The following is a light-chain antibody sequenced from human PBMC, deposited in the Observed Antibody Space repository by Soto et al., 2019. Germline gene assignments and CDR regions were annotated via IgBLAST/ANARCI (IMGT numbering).Light chain of an antibody. V-gene: IGKV3-20*01. Sequence: EIVLTQSPGTLSLPPGERATLSCRASQSVSSSYLAWYQQKPGQAPRLLIYGASSRATGIPDRFSGSGSGTDFTLTISRLEPEDFAVYYCQQYGSSIPITFGQGTRLEIK. CDR2: GAS. CDR1: QSVSSSY. J-gene: IGKJ5*01. CDR3: QQYGSSIPIT.